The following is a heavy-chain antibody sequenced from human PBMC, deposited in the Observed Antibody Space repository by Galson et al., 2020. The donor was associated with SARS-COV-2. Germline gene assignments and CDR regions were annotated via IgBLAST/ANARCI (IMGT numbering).Heavy chain of an antibody. D-gene: IGHD3-16*01. V-gene: IGHV4-34*01. CDR3: ARGRQGVVPSPVLGLGPFYSYYYMDV. CDR1: GGSFSGYS. Sequence: SETLSLTCAVYGGSFSGYSWTWIRQAPGKGLEWIDEITSGGDTKYSPSLSSRLTLSIDTSKNQFSLKLTSVSAADTALYFCARGRQGVVPSPVLGLGPFYSYYYMDVWGKGTTVTVSS. J-gene: IGHJ6*03. CDR2: ITSGGDT.